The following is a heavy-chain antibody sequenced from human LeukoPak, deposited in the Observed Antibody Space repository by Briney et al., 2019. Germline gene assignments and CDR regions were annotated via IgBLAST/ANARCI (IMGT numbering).Heavy chain of an antibody. D-gene: IGHD6-25*01. J-gene: IGHJ4*02. V-gene: IGHV3-23*01. CDR1: GFIFSNYA. CDR3: AKGSAAGRPYYFDY. CDR2: IDSTGAYT. Sequence: GGSLRLSCAASGFIFSNYAMSWVRQAPGKGLKWVSAIDSTGAYTWYADSVKGRSTISKDSSKTILYLQMNSLRAEDAAVYFCAKGSAAGRPYYFDYWGQGTLVTVSS.